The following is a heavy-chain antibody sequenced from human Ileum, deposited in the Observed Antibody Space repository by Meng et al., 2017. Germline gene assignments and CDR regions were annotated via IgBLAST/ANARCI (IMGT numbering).Heavy chain of an antibody. Sequence: GQMVEFGGGFVEPGGYLRLSCADSGFTFSDHYMTWIRQAPGKGPEWVSFISNSGNIRENADSVKGRFTISRDNAKNALYLQMDSLKVEDTAMYYCGRGHWGLDYWGQGTLVTVSS. CDR2: ISNSGNIR. CDR3: GRGHWGLDY. J-gene: IGHJ4*02. D-gene: IGHD7-27*01. V-gene: IGHV3-11*01. CDR1: GFTFSDHY.